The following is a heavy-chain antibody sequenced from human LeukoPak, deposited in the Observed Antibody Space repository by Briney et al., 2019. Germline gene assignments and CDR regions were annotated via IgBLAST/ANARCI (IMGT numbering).Heavy chain of an antibody. D-gene: IGHD2-15*01. V-gene: IGHV1-8*01. CDR3: ARERCSGGSCYAAFDI. CDR1: GYTFTSYD. CDR2: MNPNSGNT. Sequence: GASVKVSCKASGYTFTSYDINWVRQATGQGLEWMGWMNPNSGNTGYAQKFQGRVTMTRNTSISTAYMELSSLRPEDTAVYYCARERCSGGSCYAAFDIWGQGTMVTVSS. J-gene: IGHJ3*02.